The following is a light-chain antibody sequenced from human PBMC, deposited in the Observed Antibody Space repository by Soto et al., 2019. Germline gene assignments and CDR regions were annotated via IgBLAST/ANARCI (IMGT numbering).Light chain of an antibody. V-gene: IGKV3-15*01. Sequence: EIVKTQSPATLSVSPGERATLSCRASQSVSSNLAWYEQKPGQAPRLLIYGASTRATGIPARFSGSGSGTEFTLTISSLQSEDFAVYYCQQYYNWPLTFGGGTKVEIK. CDR3: QQYYNWPLT. J-gene: IGKJ4*01. CDR1: QSVSSN. CDR2: GAS.